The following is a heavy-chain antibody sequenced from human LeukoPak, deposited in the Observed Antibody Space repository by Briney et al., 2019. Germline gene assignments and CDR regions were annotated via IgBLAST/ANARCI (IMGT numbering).Heavy chain of an antibody. D-gene: IGHD3-10*01. CDR3: ARESLYYGSGSYSSY. V-gene: IGHV3-7*01. CDR1: GFTFSSYW. CDR2: IKQDGSEK. J-gene: IGHJ4*02. Sequence: GGSLRLSCAASGFTFSSYWMGWVRQAPGKGLEWVANIKQDGSEKYYVDSVKGRFTISRDNAKNSLYLQMNSLRAEDTAVYYCARESLYYGSGSYSSYWGQGTLVTVSS.